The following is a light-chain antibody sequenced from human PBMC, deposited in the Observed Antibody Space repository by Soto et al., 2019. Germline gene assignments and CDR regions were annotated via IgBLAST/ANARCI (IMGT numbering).Light chain of an antibody. J-gene: IGLJ2*01. CDR3: CSFTSGGTRV. CDR2: DVT. V-gene: IGLV2-14*01. CDR1: SSDIGSYNF. Sequence: QSALTQPASVSGSPGQSITISCTGTSSDIGSYNFVSWYQQHPGRAPKLMIYDVTTRPSGVSNRFSGSKSGNRASLTISGLQAEDEADYYCCSFTSGGTRVFGGGTKVTVL.